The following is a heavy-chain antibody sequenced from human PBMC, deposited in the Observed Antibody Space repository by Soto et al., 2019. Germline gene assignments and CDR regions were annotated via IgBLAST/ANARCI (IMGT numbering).Heavy chain of an antibody. Sequence: QVQLVQSGAEVKKPGASVKVSCKASGYTFTGYYMHWVRQAPGQGLEWMGWINPNSGGTNYAQKFQGRVTLTSHSSINTAYMELSSLSSEDTAVYYCARGQNYADSSGYNDYWGQGTLVTVSS. J-gene: IGHJ4*02. V-gene: IGHV1-2*02. CDR1: GYTFTGYY. CDR3: ARGQNYADSSGYNDY. CDR2: INPNSGGT. D-gene: IGHD3-22*01.